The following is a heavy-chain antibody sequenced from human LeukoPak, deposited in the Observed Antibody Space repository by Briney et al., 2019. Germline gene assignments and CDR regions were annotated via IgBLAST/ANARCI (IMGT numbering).Heavy chain of an antibody. CDR1: GGSISSSSYY. V-gene: IGHV4-30-4*08. CDR2: MYYSGTT. Sequence: SETLSLTCTVSGGSISSSSYYWGWIRQPPGKGLEWIGHMYYSGTTYYNPSLKSRVTILIDTSKNQFSLKLSSVTAADTAVYYCARSATRGVPNWSDPWGQGTLVTVSS. CDR3: ARSATRGVPNWSDP. J-gene: IGHJ5*02. D-gene: IGHD1-14*01.